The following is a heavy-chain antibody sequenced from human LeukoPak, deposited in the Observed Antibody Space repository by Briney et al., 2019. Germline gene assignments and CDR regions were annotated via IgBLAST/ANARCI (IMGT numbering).Heavy chain of an antibody. CDR1: GASIISGNYF. V-gene: IGHV4-39*01. Sequence: SETLSLTCTVSGASIISGNYFWGWVRQAPGKRLEWIGSWHHSGITDYNPSVRSRVTISADTSKNRFSLKLTSVTAADSGLYFCARQYEYWGQGTLVTVSS. CDR3: ARQYEY. J-gene: IGHJ4*02. CDR2: WHHSGIT.